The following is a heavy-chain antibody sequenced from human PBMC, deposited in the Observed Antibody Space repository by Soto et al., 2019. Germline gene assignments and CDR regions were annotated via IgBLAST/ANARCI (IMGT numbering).Heavy chain of an antibody. J-gene: IGHJ4*02. Sequence: QVQLQESGPGLVKPSETLSLTCTVSGGSICSYYWSWIRQPPGKGLEWIGYIYYSGSTNYNPSLKSRVTISVDTSKNQFSLKLSSVTAADTAVYYCAGGPTWYYYAAGGQGTLVTVSS. CDR2: IYYSGST. D-gene: IGHD3-10*01. CDR1: GGSICSYY. CDR3: AGGPTWYYYAA. V-gene: IGHV4-59*01.